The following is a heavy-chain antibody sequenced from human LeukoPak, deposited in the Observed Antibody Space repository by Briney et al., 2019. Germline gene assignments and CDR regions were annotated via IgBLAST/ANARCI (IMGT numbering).Heavy chain of an antibody. V-gene: IGHV4-4*09. CDR1: GGSISSYY. CDR2: IYTSGST. Sequence: PSETLSLTCTVSGGSISSYYWSWIRQPPGKGLEWIGYIYTSGSTNYNPTLKSRVTISVDTSKNQFSLKLSSVTAADTAVYYCASSVGASLYYYYYMDVWGKGTTVTVSS. J-gene: IGHJ6*03. D-gene: IGHD1-26*01. CDR3: ASSVGASLYYYYYMDV.